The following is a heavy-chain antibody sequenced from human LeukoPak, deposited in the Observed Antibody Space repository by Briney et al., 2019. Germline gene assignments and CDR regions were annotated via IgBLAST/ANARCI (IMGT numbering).Heavy chain of an antibody. CDR3: ARVGSGYNFFDY. V-gene: IGHV4-4*07. D-gene: IGHD5-24*01. Sequence: SDTLSLTCTVSGGAISGYYWSWIRQPAGKGLEWLGRVYSSGSTKYNPSLESRVTMSVDTSKNQFSLKLNFVTAADTAVYYCARVGSGYNFFDYWGQGTLVTVSS. CDR1: GGAISGYY. CDR2: VYSSGST. J-gene: IGHJ4*02.